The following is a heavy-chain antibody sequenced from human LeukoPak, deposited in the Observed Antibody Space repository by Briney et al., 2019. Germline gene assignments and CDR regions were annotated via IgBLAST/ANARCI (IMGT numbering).Heavy chain of an antibody. Sequence: GESLQISCKASGYKFTSYWISWVRQMPGKGLEWMGRIDPSDAYTNYNPSFQGRVTVSADNSITTAYLNFRGLRTSDSGLYYCALGGISISWYYWFDPWGQGTLVTVSS. CDR2: IDPSDAYT. J-gene: IGHJ5*02. V-gene: IGHV5-10-1*01. CDR3: ALGGISISWYYWFDP. D-gene: IGHD2-2*01. CDR1: GYKFTSYW.